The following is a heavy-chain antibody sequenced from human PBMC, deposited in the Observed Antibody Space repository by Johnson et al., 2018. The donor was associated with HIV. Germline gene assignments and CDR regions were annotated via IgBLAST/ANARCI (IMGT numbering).Heavy chain of an antibody. D-gene: IGHD6-19*01. CDR2: ISYAGSNK. V-gene: IGHV3-30*18. Sequence: QVQLVESGGGVVQPGRSLRLSCAASGFTFSSYGMHWVRQAPGKGLEWVAVISYAGSNKYYADSMKGPLTTPRENSKNTLFLQMNSLRAEDTAVYYCAKGSGWYSAFDIWGQGTMVTVSS. CDR3: AKGSGWYSAFDI. J-gene: IGHJ3*02. CDR1: GFTFSSYG.